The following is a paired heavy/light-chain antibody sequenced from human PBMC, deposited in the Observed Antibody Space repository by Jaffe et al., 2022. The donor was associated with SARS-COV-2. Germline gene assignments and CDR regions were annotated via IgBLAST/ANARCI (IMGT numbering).Light chain of an antibody. Sequence: DIQMTQSPSSLSASVGDRVTITCRASQGISNYLAWFQQKPGKVPKLLIYGASTLQSGVPSRFSGSGSGTDFTLTISSLQPEDVATYYCQKYNSLRWTFGQGTKVEIK. CDR1: QGISNY. CDR3: QKYNSLRWT. CDR2: GAS. J-gene: IGKJ1*01. V-gene: IGKV1-27*01.
Heavy chain of an antibody. V-gene: IGHV1-69*01. J-gene: IGHJ4*02. CDR1: GGAFSSYA. D-gene: IGHD2-15*01. Sequence: QVQLVQSGAEVKKPGSSVRVSCKASGGAFSSYAFNWVRQAPGQGLEWLGGIIPTLDSLAYAQRFQGRLTITADESTSTAYMDLSSLTSEDTAVYYCARDFCTGGNCPTDWGQGTLVTVSS. CDR3: ARDFCTGGNCPTD. CDR2: IIPTLDSL.